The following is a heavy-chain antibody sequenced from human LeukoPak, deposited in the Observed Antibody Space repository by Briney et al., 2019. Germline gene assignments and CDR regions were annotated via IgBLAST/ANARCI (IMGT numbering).Heavy chain of an antibody. CDR2: ISYDGSNK. V-gene: IGHV3-30*04. J-gene: IGHJ4*02. CDR1: GLTFSSYA. Sequence: PGRSLRLSCAASGLTFSSYAMHWVRQAPGKGLEWVAVISYDGSNKYYADSVKGRFTISRDNSKNTLYLQMNSLRAEDTAVYYCARGTAGAGHWGQGTLVIVSS. CDR3: ARGTAGAGH. D-gene: IGHD6-13*01.